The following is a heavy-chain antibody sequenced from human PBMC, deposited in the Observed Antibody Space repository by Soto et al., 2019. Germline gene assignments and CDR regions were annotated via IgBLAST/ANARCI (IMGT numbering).Heavy chain of an antibody. CDR2: IYYSGST. V-gene: IGHV4-59*01. J-gene: IGHJ6*03. CDR3: ARRYSGYDLTDYYYYYMDV. D-gene: IGHD5-12*01. Sequence: SETLSLTCTVSGGSISSYYWSWIRQPPGKGLERIGYIYYSGSTNYNPSLKSRVTISVDTSKNQFSLKLSSVTAADTAVYYCARRYSGYDLTDYYYYYMDVWGKGTTVTVSS. CDR1: GGSISSYY.